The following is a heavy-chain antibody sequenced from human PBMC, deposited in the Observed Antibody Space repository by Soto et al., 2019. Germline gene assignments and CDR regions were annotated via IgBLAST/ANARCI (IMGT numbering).Heavy chain of an antibody. Sequence: LRLSCATSGFSLNTFRMHWVRQAPGKGLEWVAVIWIDEKIKYYADSVKGRFTISRDISKNTLYLEMNSLRAEDTAVYYCASYQLVPREYFQQWGQGTLVTVSS. V-gene: IGHV3-33*01. CDR1: GFSLNTFR. CDR3: ASYQLVPREYFQQ. J-gene: IGHJ1*01. CDR2: IWIDEKIK. D-gene: IGHD6-13*01.